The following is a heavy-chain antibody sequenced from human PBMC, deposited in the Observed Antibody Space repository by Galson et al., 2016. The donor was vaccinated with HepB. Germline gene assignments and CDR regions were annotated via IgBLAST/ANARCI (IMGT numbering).Heavy chain of an antibody. D-gene: IGHD1-26*01. Sequence: SLRLSCAASGFSISSYAMRWVRQAPGKGLEWVSSINVNGETTYYADSVKGRFIISRGNSKNTLYLQMSSLRVEDAAIYFCAGGTAWHHFNFWGQGGLVIVSS. V-gene: IGHV3-23*01. CDR2: INVNGETT. CDR1: GFSISSYA. CDR3: AGGTAWHHFNF. J-gene: IGHJ4*02.